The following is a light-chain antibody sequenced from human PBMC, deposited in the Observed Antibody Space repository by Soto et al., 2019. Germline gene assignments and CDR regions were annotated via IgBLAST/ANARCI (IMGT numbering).Light chain of an antibody. J-gene: IGLJ3*02. CDR3: QTWGTGIQV. V-gene: IGLV4-69*01. Sequence: QLVLTQSPSASASLGASARLTCTLSSGQSSYPIAWHQQQPEKGPRYLLKLNGDASHSKGDGIPDRFSGSSSGAERYLTIASLQSEDEADYYCQTWGTGIQVFGGGTKLTVL. CDR1: SGQSSYP. CDR2: LNGDASH.